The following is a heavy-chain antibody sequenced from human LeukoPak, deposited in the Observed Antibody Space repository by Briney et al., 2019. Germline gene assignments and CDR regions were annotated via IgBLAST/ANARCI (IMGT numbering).Heavy chain of an antibody. CDR1: GFTFSSYS. D-gene: IGHD5-12*01. J-gene: IGHJ4*02. CDR3: ARDVASGYGFDY. V-gene: IGHV3-21*01. Sequence: GGSLRLSCAASGFTFSSYSMNWVRQAPGKGLGWVSSISSSSSYIYYADSVKGRFTISRDNAKNSLYLQMNSLRAEDTAVYYCARDVASGYGFDYWGQGTLVTVSS. CDR2: ISSSSSYI.